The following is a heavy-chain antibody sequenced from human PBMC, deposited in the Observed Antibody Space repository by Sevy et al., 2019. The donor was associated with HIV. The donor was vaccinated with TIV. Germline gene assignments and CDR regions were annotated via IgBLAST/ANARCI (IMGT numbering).Heavy chain of an antibody. CDR3: ARVTYSSSWYVDY. V-gene: IGHV4-59*01. CDR1: GGSISSYY. Sequence: SETLSLTCTVSGGSISSYYWSWIRQPPGKGLEWIGYIYYSGSTNYNPSLKSRVTISVDTSKNQFSLKLSSVTAADTAVYYCARVTYSSSWYVDYWGQGTLVTVSS. D-gene: IGHD6-13*01. CDR2: IYYSGST. J-gene: IGHJ4*02.